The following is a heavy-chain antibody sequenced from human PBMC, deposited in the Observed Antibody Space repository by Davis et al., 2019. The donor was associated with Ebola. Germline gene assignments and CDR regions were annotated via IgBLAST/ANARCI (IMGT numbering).Heavy chain of an antibody. D-gene: IGHD3-16*01. J-gene: IGHJ4*02. CDR3: AREGGY. CDR1: GFTFSTYS. Sequence: GESLKISCAASGFTFSTYSMSWVRQAPGKGLEWVSSISSDSDYIYYADSAKGRFTISRDNAKNSLYLQMNSLRAEDTAVYYCAREGGYWGQGTLVTVSS. V-gene: IGHV3-21*01. CDR2: ISSDSDYI.